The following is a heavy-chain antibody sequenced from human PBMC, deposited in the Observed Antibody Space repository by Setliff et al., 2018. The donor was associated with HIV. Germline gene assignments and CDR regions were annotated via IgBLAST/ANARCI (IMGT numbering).Heavy chain of an antibody. CDR1: GGSISSYY. J-gene: IGHJ4*02. V-gene: IGHV4-59*01. D-gene: IGHD2-8*01. CDR3: AREPLGSNGVFDH. Sequence: PSETLSLTCSVSGGSISSYYWSWIRQPPGKGLEWIGYIFYTGRTNYNPSLKGRVTISVDTSKNQFSLRLTSVTAADTAVYYCAREPLGSNGVFDHWGQGTLVTVSS. CDR2: IFYTGRT.